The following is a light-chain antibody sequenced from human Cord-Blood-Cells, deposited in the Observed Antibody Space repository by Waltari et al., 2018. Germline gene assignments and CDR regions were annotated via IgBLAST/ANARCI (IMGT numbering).Light chain of an antibody. J-gene: IGLJ1*01. CDR2: VVS. CDR3: SSDTSSSTYV. CDR1: RRYVGGCNH. V-gene: IGLV2-14*01. Sequence: QSALAPPASVSGSPGQSITLYCPWTRRYVGGCNHFSWYQQHPGKAPKLNIYVVSTPPSGVSNRFSGSKSGNTASLTISALQAEDEADYYCSSDTSSSTYVFGTGTKVTVL.